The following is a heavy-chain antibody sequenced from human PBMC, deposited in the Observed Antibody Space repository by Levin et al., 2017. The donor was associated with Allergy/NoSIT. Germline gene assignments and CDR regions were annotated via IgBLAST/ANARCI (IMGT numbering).Heavy chain of an antibody. CDR1: GGTFSSYA. V-gene: IGHV1-69*13. Sequence: SVKVSCKASGGTFSSYAISWVRQAPGQGLEWMGGIIPIFGTANYAQKFQGRVTITADESTSTAYMELSSLRSEDTAVYYCHVDIEASDAFDIWGQGTMVTVSS. CDR3: HVDIEASDAFDI. CDR2: IIPIFGTA. D-gene: IGHD5-12*01. J-gene: IGHJ3*02.